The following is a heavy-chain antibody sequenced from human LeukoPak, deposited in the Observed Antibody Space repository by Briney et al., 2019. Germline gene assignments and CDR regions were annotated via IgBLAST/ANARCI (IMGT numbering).Heavy chain of an antibody. Sequence: SETLSLTCAVYGGSFSGYYWSWIRQPPGKGLEWIGEINHSGSTNYNPSLKSRVTISVDTSKNQFSLKLSSVTAADTAVYYCARSLDHCTNGVCPSYYFDYWGQGTLVTVSS. V-gene: IGHV4-34*01. CDR3: ARSLDHCTNGVCPSYYFDY. CDR1: GGSFSGYY. D-gene: IGHD2-8*01. J-gene: IGHJ4*02. CDR2: INHSGST.